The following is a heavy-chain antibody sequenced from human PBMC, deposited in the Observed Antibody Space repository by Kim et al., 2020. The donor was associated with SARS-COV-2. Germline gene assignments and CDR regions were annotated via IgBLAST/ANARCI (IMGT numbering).Heavy chain of an antibody. CDR3: ARPITMVRGVIRWFDP. V-gene: IGHV3-11*04. J-gene: IGHJ5*02. D-gene: IGHD3-10*01. Sequence: YVKGRFTISRDNAKNSLYLQRNSLRAEDTAVYYCARPITMVRGVIRWFDPWGQGTLVTVSS.